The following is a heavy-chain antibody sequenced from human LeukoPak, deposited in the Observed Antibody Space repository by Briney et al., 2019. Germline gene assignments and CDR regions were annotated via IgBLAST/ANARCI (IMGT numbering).Heavy chain of an antibody. J-gene: IGHJ4*02. CDR3: ARRLYSYGYSDY. CDR1: GFTFSIYS. CDR2: IYPGDSDT. Sequence: GGSLRLSCAASGFTFSIYSMNWVRQAPGKGLEWMGSIYPGDSDTRYSPSFQGQVTISADKSSSTAYLQWSSLKASDTAMYYCARRLYSYGYSDYWGQGTLVTVSS. V-gene: IGHV5-51*01. D-gene: IGHD5-18*01.